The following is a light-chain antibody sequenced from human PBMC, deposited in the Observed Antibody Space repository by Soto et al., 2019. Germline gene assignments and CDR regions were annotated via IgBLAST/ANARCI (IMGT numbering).Light chain of an antibody. J-gene: IGLJ1*01. V-gene: IGLV2-8*01. CDR1: SSDVGGYNY. CDR2: EVS. Sequence: QSVLTQPPSASGSPGQSVTISCTGTSSDVGGYNYVSWYQQHPGKAPKLMIYEVSKRPSGVPDRFSGSKSGNTASLTVSGLQAEDEADYYCISYTGSSTPYVFGSGTKVTVL. CDR3: ISYTGSSTPYV.